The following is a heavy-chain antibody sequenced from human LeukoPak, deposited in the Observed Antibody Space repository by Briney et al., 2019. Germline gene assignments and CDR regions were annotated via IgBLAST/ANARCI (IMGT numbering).Heavy chain of an antibody. Sequence: GRTLRLSRAVSGFTRCSCWMNWVRQAPGKGLEWVATVNEDGTAKFYVDSVKGRFTIFRDNTRSSLDLQMNSLTVEDTAMYYCEAPATAWGQGTLVTVSS. J-gene: IGHJ5*02. CDR2: VNEDGTAK. CDR3: EAPATA. V-gene: IGHV3-7*01. CDR1: GFTRCSCW.